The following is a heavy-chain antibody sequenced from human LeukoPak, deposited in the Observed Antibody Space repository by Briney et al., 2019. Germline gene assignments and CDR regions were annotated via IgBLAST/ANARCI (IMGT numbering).Heavy chain of an antibody. CDR1: RCTFSIYW. CDR3: ARGTIAAAGYYYFDY. CDR2: IKQDGSEK. Sequence: GGSLRLSCAASRCTFSIYWMRWVRQAPGKGLEWVANIKQDGSEKYYVDSVKGRFTISRDNAKNSLYLQMNSLRAENTAVYYCARGTIAAAGYYYFDYWGQGTQVTVSS. V-gene: IGHV3-7*04. D-gene: IGHD6-13*01. J-gene: IGHJ4*02.